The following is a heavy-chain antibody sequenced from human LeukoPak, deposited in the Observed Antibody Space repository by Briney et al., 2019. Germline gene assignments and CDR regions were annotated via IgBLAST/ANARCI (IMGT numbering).Heavy chain of an antibody. V-gene: IGHV1-18*01. CDR2: ISAYNGNT. J-gene: IGHJ6*02. Sequence: GASVKVSCKTSGYTFTSYGISWVRQAPGQGLEWMGWISAYNGNTNYAQKLQGRVTMTTDTSTSTAYMEPRSLRSDDTAVYYCAREQLLWFGEPTRSYYYYYGMDVWGQGTTVTVSS. D-gene: IGHD3-10*01. CDR3: AREQLLWFGEPTRSYYYYYGMDV. CDR1: GYTFTSYG.